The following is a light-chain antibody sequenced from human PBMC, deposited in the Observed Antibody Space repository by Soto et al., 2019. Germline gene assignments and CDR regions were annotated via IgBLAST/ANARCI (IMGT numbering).Light chain of an antibody. CDR3: QQYYRTPPT. J-gene: IGKJ2*01. CDR1: QSVLYSSNNKNY. V-gene: IGKV4-1*01. CDR2: WAS. Sequence: DIVMTQSPDSLAVSLGERATINCKSSQSVLYSSNNKNYLAWYQQKPGQPPKLVIYWASTRESGVPDRFSGSGSGTDFTLTISSLQAEDVAVYYCQQYYRTPPTFGQGTKVEIK.